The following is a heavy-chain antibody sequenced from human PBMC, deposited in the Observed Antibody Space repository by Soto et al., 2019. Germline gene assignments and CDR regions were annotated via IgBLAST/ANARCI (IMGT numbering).Heavy chain of an antibody. CDR1: VLSLVNYA. CDR2: LSGSGTST. D-gene: IGHD6-19*01. CDR3: AKATTNVGWFNPFDS. J-gene: IGHJ4*02. V-gene: IGHV3-23*01. Sequence: PWWPLRIDCAAPVLSLVNYAVHWVRQGPGKGLEWVSGLSGSGTSTYYADSVKGRFTISRDNSRDTLFLQMNSLTADDTAVYYCAKATTNVGWFNPFDSWGQGAPVTVSS.